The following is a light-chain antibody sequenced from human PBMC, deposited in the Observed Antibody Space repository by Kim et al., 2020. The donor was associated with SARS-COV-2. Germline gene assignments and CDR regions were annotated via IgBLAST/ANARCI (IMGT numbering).Light chain of an antibody. CDR1: QSVGNF. J-gene: IGKJ4*01. CDR3: QQRYSWPLT. CDR2: DAY. Sequence: LSPGERAPLSCRTSQSVGNFLAWYQQRPGQAPRLLSYDAYIRASDIPARFSGSGSGTDFILTISNLEPEDFAIYYCQQRYSWPLTFGGGTKVDIK. V-gene: IGKV3-11*01.